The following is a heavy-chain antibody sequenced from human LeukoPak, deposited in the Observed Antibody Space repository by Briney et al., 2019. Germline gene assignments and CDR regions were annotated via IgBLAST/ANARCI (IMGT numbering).Heavy chain of an antibody. D-gene: IGHD3-10*01. CDR1: GGTFSSYA. Sequence: ASVKVSCKASGGTFSSYAISWVRQPLDKGLSGWEGSSLSFVQQTTHRRSRAESPIPPANSTTQASMSLGSLSPEDTPVNIFGTANYAQKFQGRVTITADESTSTAYMELSSLRSEDTAVYYCASTPKVSGIIINYGMDVWGQGTTVTVSS. CDR3: GTANYAQKFQGRVTITADESTSTAYMELSSLRSEDTAVYYCASTPKVSGIIINYGMDV. CDR2: SSLSFVQ. V-gene: IGHV1-69*06. J-gene: IGHJ6*02.